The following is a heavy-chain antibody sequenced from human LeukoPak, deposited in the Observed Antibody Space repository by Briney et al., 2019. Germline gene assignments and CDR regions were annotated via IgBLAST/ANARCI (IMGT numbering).Heavy chain of an antibody. V-gene: IGHV1-2*06. CDR2: INPNSGGT. D-gene: IGHD2-2*01. CDR3: ASFRDIVVVPAAIESFDI. CDR1: GYTFTGYY. Sequence: APVKVSCKASGYTFTGYYMHWVRQAPGQGLEWMGRINPNSGGTNYAQKFQGRVTMTRDTSISTAYMELSRLRSDDTAVYYCASFRDIVVVPAAIESFDIWGQGTMVTVSS. J-gene: IGHJ3*02.